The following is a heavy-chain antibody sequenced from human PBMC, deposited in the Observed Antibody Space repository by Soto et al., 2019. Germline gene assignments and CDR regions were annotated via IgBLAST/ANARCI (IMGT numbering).Heavy chain of an antibody. V-gene: IGHV3-23*01. CDR2: INGGRA. CDR3: ATHGWDL. CDR1: GFTFSRSD. D-gene: IGHD6-19*01. J-gene: IGHJ5*02. Sequence: EVQLLESGGGLVQPGGSLRLSCAASGFTFSRSDMSWVRQTPGKGLEWVSAINGGRAFYGDSVEGRFTVSRDNSKNTLYLQMNSLSVEDTAIYYCATHGWDLWGQGTLVTVSS.